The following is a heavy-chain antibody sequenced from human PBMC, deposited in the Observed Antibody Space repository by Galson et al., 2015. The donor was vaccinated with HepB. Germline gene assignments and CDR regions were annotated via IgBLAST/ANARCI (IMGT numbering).Heavy chain of an antibody. J-gene: IGHJ4*02. CDR1: GFTFSSYW. CDR3: ARTRGAAAGIFDY. V-gene: IGHV3-74*01. D-gene: IGHD6-13*01. CDR2: INSDGTYI. Sequence: SLRLSCAASGFTFSSYWMHWVRQAPGKGLVWVSRINSDGTYITYADSVKGRFTISRDNAENTLYLQMNSPRAEDTALYYCARTRGAAAGIFDYWGQGTLVTVSS.